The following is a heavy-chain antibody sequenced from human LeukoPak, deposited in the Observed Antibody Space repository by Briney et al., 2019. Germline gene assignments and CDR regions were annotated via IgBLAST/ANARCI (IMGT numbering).Heavy chain of an antibody. Sequence: ASVKVSCKASGYTFTSYYMHWVRQAPGQGLEWMGIINPSGGSTSYAQKFQGRVTMTRDTSTSTVCMELSSLRSEDTAVYYCARPEATRNAFDIRGQGTMVTVSS. V-gene: IGHV1-46*01. D-gene: IGHD1-26*01. CDR1: GYTFTSYY. CDR3: ARPEATRNAFDI. CDR2: INPSGGST. J-gene: IGHJ3*02.